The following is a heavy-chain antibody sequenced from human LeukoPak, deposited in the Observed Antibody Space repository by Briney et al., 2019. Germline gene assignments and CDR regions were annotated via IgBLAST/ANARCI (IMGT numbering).Heavy chain of an antibody. CDR2: IVVGSGNT. Sequence: AASVTVSCKASGFTFTSSAVQWVRQARGQRLEWIGWIVVGSGNTNYAQKFQERVTITRDMSTSTAYMELSSLRSEDTAVYYCAAESSSGFFDWFDPWGQGTLVTVSS. D-gene: IGHD3-22*01. J-gene: IGHJ5*02. CDR1: GFTFTSSA. V-gene: IGHV1-58*01. CDR3: AAESSSGFFDWFDP.